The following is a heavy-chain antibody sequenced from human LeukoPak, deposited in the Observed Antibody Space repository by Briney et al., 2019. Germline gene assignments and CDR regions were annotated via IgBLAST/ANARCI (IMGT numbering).Heavy chain of an antibody. D-gene: IGHD6-13*01. V-gene: IGHV3-48*03. Sequence: GGSLRLSCGASGFTFSSYEMNWVRQAPGQGLEWVAYITSSGGALNYADSVKGRFTISRENAKNSLYLQMNSLRAGDTAVYYCARGYPEYSSSWYGGYYFDYWGQGTLVTVSS. CDR3: ARGYPEYSSSWYGGYYFDY. CDR1: GFTFSSYE. J-gene: IGHJ4*02. CDR2: ITSSGGAL.